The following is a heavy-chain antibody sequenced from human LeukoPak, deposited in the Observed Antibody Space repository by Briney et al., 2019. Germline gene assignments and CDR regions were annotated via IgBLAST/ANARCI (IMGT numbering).Heavy chain of an antibody. Sequence: ASVKVSCKASGGTFSSYAISWVRQAPGQGLEWMGGIIPIFGTANYAQKFQGRVTITADKSTSTAYMELSSLRSEDTAVYYCARDLFLSSSSSPADYWGQGTLVTVSS. CDR1: GGTFSSYA. J-gene: IGHJ4*02. D-gene: IGHD6-13*01. CDR2: IIPIFGTA. V-gene: IGHV1-69*06. CDR3: ARDLFLSSSSSPADY.